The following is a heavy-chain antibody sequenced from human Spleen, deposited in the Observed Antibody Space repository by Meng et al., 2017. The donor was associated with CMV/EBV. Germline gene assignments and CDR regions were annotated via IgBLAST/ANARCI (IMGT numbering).Heavy chain of an antibody. CDR2: IEDDGSNE. Sequence: GGSLRLSCAASGFTFSSYGMHWVRQAPGKGLEWVAFIEDDGSNENYGDSVRGRFTISRDNSKNTLFLQMNSLRAEDTAVYRCAKDERVLIPTSGYLGHWGQGTPVTVSS. CDR3: AKDERVLIPTSGYLGH. V-gene: IGHV3-30*02. D-gene: IGHD6-25*01. J-gene: IGHJ5*02. CDR1: GFTFSSYG.